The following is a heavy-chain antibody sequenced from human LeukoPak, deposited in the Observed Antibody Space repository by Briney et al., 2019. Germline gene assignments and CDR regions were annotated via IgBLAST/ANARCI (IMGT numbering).Heavy chain of an antibody. V-gene: IGHV3-49*04. D-gene: IGHD3-22*01. CDR2: IRSKACGGTT. CDR1: GFTFGGYS. Sequence: GGSLRLSCTASGFTFGGYSMSWVRQAPGKGLEWVGFIRSKACGGTTEYAASGRGTFTISRDNSKSILQLKMNRLKTTDKSVYYCTRVSDSSGYYGRDWGQGTLVTASS. CDR3: TRVSDSSGYYGRD. J-gene: IGHJ4*02.